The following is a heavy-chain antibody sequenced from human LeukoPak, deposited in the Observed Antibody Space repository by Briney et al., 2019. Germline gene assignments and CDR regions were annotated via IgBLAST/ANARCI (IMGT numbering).Heavy chain of an antibody. CDR1: GFTFSSYW. CDR3: AKDAPLGIQLWLGGPLPLDFDP. CDR2: ISGSGGST. Sequence: PGGSLRLSCAASGFTFSSYWMSWVRQAPGKGLEWVSAISGSGGSTYYADSVKGRFTISRDNSKNTLYLQMNSLRAEDTAVYYCAKDAPLGIQLWLGGPLPLDFDPWGQGTLVTVSS. J-gene: IGHJ5*02. D-gene: IGHD5-18*01. V-gene: IGHV3-23*01.